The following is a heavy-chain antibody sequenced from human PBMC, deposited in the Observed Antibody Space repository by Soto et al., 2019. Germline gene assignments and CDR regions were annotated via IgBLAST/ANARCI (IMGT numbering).Heavy chain of an antibody. Sequence: GPGVKKPGASVKVSCKASGYRFISYDITWVRQAPGQGLEWMGWISAYTGNTNYAQKFQGRVTMTTDTSTSTAYMELRSLRSDDTTVYYCARSGDTGWNYLDYWGQGTLVTVSS. CDR1: GYRFISYD. V-gene: IGHV1-18*01. J-gene: IGHJ4*02. CDR2: ISAYTGNT. D-gene: IGHD2-21*02. CDR3: ARSGDTGWNYLDY.